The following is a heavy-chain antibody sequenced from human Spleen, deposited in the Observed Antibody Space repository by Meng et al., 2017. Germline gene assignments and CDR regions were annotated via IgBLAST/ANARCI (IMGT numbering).Heavy chain of an antibody. CDR2: ISYDGSNK. V-gene: IGHV3-30*04. J-gene: IGHJ4*02. Sequence: GESLKISCAASGFTFSSYSVHWVRQAPGKGLEWVAAISYDGSNKYYADSVKGRFSISRDNSKNTLYLQVNSLRAEDTAVYYCARDHDSGGYYYSPGYWGQGTLVTVSS. CDR3: ARDHDSGGYYYSPGY. D-gene: IGHD3-22*01. CDR1: GFTFSSYS.